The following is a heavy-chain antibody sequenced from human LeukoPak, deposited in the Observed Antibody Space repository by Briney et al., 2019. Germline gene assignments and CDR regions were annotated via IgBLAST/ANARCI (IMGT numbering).Heavy chain of an antibody. D-gene: IGHD1-20*01. CDR1: GGLISSSGNFY. V-gene: IGHV4-39*01. CDR3: ARQGAITARRTHYYGMDV. Sequence: SETLSLTCSVSGGLISSSGNFYWGWIRQVPGKGLEWIGSVYYTGYSYDNPSLTSRVTVSVDTSKNQISLKLNSVTAADTAIYYCARQGAITARRTHYYGMDVWGPGTTVTLSS. CDR2: VYYTGYS. J-gene: IGHJ6*02.